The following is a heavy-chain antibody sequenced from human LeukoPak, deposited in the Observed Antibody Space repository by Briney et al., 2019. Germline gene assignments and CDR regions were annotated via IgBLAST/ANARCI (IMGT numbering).Heavy chain of an antibody. CDR1: GYTFTGYY. D-gene: IGHD7-27*01. Sequence: VASVKVSCKASGYTFTGYYMHWVRQAPGQGLEWMGWINPNSGGTNYAQKFQGRVTMTRDTSISTAYVELSRLRSDDTAVYYCARDALRNRHWGAWFDPWGQGTLVTVSS. CDR3: ARDALRNRHWGAWFDP. CDR2: INPNSGGT. J-gene: IGHJ5*02. V-gene: IGHV1-2*02.